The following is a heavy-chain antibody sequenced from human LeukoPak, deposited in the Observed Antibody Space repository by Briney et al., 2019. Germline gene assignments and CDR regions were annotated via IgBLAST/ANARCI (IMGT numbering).Heavy chain of an antibody. CDR1: GFIFGGYA. J-gene: IGHJ4*02. CDR3: ARGFNDFWSGSQLEY. D-gene: IGHD3-3*01. Sequence: GGSLRLSCAASGFIFGGYAMHWVRQAPGRGLQWLAVISYDGGKTYYADSVEGRFTISRDNSKSTVYLEINSLRSEDTAIYYCARGFNDFWSGSQLEYWGQGTLVTVSS. V-gene: IGHV3-30-3*01. CDR2: ISYDGGKT.